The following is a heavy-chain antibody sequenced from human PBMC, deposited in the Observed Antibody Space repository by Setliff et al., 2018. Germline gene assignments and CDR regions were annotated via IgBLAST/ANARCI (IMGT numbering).Heavy chain of an antibody. CDR2: IYSSGST. V-gene: IGHV4-30-4*08. D-gene: IGHD3-22*01. CDR3: ARESRYYYDNLGTLDY. J-gene: IGHJ4*02. Sequence: TLSLTCTVSGGSISGGDYYWSWIRQPPGKGLEWIGYIYSSGSTYYNPSLKSRVSISVDTSKNQFSLKLSSVTAADTAVYYCARESRYYYDNLGTLDYWGQGTLVTVSS. CDR1: GGSISGGDYY.